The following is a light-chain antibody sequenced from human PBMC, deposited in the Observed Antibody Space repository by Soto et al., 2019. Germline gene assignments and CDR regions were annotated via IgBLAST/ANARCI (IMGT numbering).Light chain of an antibody. V-gene: IGLV2-8*01. J-gene: IGLJ2*01. CDR2: EVT. CDR3: SSYAGSNHLL. Sequence: QSALTQSPSASGSPGQSVTISCTGTSSDVGGYNFVSWYQQHPGKAPKLMIYEVTKRLSGVPDRFSGSKSGNTASLTVSGLQAEDEADYYCSSYAGSNHLLFGGGTRSPS. CDR1: SSDVGGYNF.